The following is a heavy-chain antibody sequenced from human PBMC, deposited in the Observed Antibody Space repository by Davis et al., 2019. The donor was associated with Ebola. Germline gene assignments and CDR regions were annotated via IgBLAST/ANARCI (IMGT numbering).Heavy chain of an antibody. Sequence: PGGSLRLSCAAASGFSFRHYGFHWVRQAPGKGLEWVAVIWHDGSKRYYVDSVKGRFTISRDDSTKTLYLQMNSLKVEDTAVYYCARDDDKNSHYSLLQYWGQGTRVTVSS. CDR3: ARDDDKNSHYSLLQY. CDR2: IWHDGSKR. CDR1: GFSFRHYG. D-gene: IGHD3-10*01. V-gene: IGHV3-33*01. J-gene: IGHJ4*02.